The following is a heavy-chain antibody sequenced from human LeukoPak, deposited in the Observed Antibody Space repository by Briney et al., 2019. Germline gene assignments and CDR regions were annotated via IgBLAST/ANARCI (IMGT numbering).Heavy chain of an antibody. Sequence: GGSLRLSCAASGFTFSSYGMHWVRQAPGKGLEWVAFIRYDGSNKYYADSVKGRFTISRDNSKNTLYLQMNSLRAEDTAVYYCSKDMVRGPSPGYWGQGTLVTVS. V-gene: IGHV3-30*02. CDR1: GFTFSSYG. CDR2: IRYDGSNK. CDR3: SKDMVRGPSPGY. J-gene: IGHJ4*02. D-gene: IGHD3-10*01.